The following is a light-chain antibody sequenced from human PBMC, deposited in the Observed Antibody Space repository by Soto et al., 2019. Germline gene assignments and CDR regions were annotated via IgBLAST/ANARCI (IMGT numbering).Light chain of an antibody. CDR2: VNT. J-gene: IGLJ2*01. CDR1: SSNIGADFG. Sequence: QSVLTQPPSVSGAPGQTITISCTGSSSNIGADFGVHWYQQLPGAAPKLIIFVNTNRPSGVPDRFSGSKSGTSASLAISGLQAEDEADYYCSSYTITATLFGRGTKLTVL. CDR3: SSYTITATL. V-gene: IGLV1-40*01.